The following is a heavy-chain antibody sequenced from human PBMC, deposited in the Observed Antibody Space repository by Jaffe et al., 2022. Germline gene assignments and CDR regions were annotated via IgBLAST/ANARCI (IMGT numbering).Heavy chain of an antibody. CDR1: GGSISSGSYY. V-gene: IGHV4-61*02. CDR3: AGSTYYYDSSGYYRDAFDI. Sequence: QVQLQESGPGLVKPSQTLSLTCTVSGGSISSGSYYWSWIRQPAGKGLEWIGRIYTSGSTNYNPSLKSRVTISVDTSKNQFSLKLSSVTAADTAVYYCAGSTYYYDSSGYYRDAFDIWGQGTMVTVSS. J-gene: IGHJ3*02. D-gene: IGHD3-22*01. CDR2: IYTSGST.